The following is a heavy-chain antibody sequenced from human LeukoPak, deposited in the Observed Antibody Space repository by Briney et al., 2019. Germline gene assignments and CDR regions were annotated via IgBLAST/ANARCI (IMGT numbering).Heavy chain of an antibody. D-gene: IGHD4-23*01. CDR1: GGSISSYY. V-gene: IGHV4-59*01. CDR3: ARDKAVAYMDV. Sequence: SETLSLTCTVSGGSISSYYWSWIRQPPGKGLEWIGYIYYSGSTNYNPSLKSRVTISVDTSKNQFSLKLSSVTAADTAVYYCARDKAVAYMDVWGKGTTVTVSS. J-gene: IGHJ6*03. CDR2: IYYSGST.